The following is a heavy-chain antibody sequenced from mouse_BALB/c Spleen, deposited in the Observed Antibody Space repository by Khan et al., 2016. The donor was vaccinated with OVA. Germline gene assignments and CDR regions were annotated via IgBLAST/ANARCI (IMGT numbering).Heavy chain of an antibody. V-gene: IGHV2-5*01. Sequence: QVQLKQSGPGLVQPSQSLSITCTVSGFSLTSFGIHWVRQSPGQGLEWLGVIWRGGSTDYNAAFMSRLSITKDNSKSQVFFKMNSLQSDDTAIYHCAKNIVYAMDYWGQGTSVTVSS. CDR2: IWRGGST. CDR3: AKNIVYAMDY. CDR1: GFSLTSFG. J-gene: IGHJ4*01.